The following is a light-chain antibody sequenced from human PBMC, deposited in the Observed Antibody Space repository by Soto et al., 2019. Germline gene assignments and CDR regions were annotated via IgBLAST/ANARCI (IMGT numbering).Light chain of an antibody. V-gene: IGKV3-20*01. Sequence: EIVLTQSPGTLSLSPGERATHSCRASQSVSSSYLAWYQQKPGQAPRLLIYGASSRATGIPDRFSGSGSGTDFTLTISRLEPEDFAVYYCQQYGSSPPPFGQGTKVDIK. CDR3: QQYGSSPPP. J-gene: IGKJ1*01. CDR2: GAS. CDR1: QSVSSSY.